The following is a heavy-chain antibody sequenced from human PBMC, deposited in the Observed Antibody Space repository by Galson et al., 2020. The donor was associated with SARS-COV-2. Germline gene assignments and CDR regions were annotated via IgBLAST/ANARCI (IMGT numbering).Heavy chain of an antibody. V-gene: IGHV4-31*03. D-gene: IGHD3-3*01. CDR2: IYYSGST. Sequence: SETLSLTCTVSGGSISSGGYYWSWIRQHPGKGLEWIGYIYYSGSTYYNPSLKSRVTISVDTSKNQFSLKRSSVTAADTAVYYCARAGLGIFGVVSHFDYWGQGTLVTVSS. J-gene: IGHJ4*02. CDR3: ARAGLGIFGVVSHFDY. CDR1: GGSISSGGYY.